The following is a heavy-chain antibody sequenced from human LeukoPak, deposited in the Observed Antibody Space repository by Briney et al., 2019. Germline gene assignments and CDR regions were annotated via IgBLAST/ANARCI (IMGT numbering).Heavy chain of an antibody. J-gene: IGHJ4*02. CDR3: ARNTRQQLAIDY. CDR2: ISYDGSNK. Sequence: GRSLRLSCAASGFTFSSYAMHWVRQAPGKGLEWVAVISYDGSNKYYADSVKGRFTISRDNSKNTLYLQINSLRAEDTAVYYCARNTRQQLAIDYWGQGTLVTVSS. V-gene: IGHV3-30*04. D-gene: IGHD6-13*01. CDR1: GFTFSSYA.